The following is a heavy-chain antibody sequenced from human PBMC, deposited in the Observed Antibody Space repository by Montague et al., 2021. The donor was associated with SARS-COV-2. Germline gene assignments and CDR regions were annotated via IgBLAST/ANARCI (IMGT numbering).Heavy chain of an antibody. V-gene: IGHV3-13*01. CDR3: ARGGYCSGSNCLYFDS. Sequence: SLRLSCAASGFTFNTHDMHWVRQATGKGLEWVSSIGTPGDTYYPGSVKGRFTISRENAKNSLYLQMNSLRAGDTAVYYCARGGYCSGSNCLYFDSWGQGTLVTVSS. D-gene: IGHD2-15*01. CDR2: IGTPGDT. J-gene: IGHJ4*02. CDR1: GFTFNTHD.